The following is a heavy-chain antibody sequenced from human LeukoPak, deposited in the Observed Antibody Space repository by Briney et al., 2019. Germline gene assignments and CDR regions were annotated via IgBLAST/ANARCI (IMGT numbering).Heavy chain of an antibody. CDR2: IYYSGST. D-gene: IGHD4-11*01. Sequence: SETLSLTCTVSGGSISSSSYYWGWIRQPPGKGLEWIGSIYYSGSTYYNPSLKSRVTISVDTSKNQFSLKLSSVTAADTAVYYCATTRLHLGGSYYYYYMDVWGKGTTVTVSS. CDR3: ATTRLHLGGSYYYYYMDV. CDR1: GGSISSSSYY. V-gene: IGHV4-39*01. J-gene: IGHJ6*03.